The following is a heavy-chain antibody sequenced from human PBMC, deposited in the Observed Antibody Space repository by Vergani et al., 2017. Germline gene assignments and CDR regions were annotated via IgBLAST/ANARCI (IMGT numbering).Heavy chain of an antibody. D-gene: IGHD3-16*01. J-gene: IGHJ6*03. CDR1: GFTFDDYA. CDR2: ISWNSGSI. V-gene: IGHV3-9*01. Sequence: EVQLLESGGGLVQPGGSLRLSCAASGFTFDDYAMHWVRQAPGKGLEWVSGISWNSGSIGYADSVKGRFTISRDNAKNSLYLKMNSLRAEDTALYYCAKDPTGEINYYYMAVWGKGTTVTVSS. CDR3: AKDPTGEINYYYMAV.